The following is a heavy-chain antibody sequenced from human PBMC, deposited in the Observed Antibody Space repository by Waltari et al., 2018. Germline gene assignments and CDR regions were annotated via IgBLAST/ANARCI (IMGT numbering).Heavy chain of an antibody. V-gene: IGHV4-39*07. CDR2: IYYSGSS. Sequence: QQESGPSLVKPSETLSLTCTVSYWSISSRSYYWGWIRLAPGKGLEWIGHIYYSGSSYHNPSLQSRITMSVDSSKNQFSLTLSSVTAADTAVYYCARVLIRTSGLNFDSWGQGSLVTVSS. CDR1: YWSISSRSYY. CDR3: ARVLIRTSGLNFDS. D-gene: IGHD3-16*01. J-gene: IGHJ4*02.